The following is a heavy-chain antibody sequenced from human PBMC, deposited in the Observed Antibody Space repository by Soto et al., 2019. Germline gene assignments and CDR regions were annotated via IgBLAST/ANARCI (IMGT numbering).Heavy chain of an antibody. CDR2: INSDGSTT. J-gene: IGHJ6*02. V-gene: IGHV3-74*01. CDR1: GFTFSTYW. CDR3: ARSPYYYGMDV. Sequence: PXGSLGLAGAASGFTFSTYWMSWVRQAPGEGLVLVSRINSDGSTTTYADSVRVRFTVSRNNAKNTLYLQMNSLRAEDTAVYYCARSPYYYGMDVWGQGTKVTVSS.